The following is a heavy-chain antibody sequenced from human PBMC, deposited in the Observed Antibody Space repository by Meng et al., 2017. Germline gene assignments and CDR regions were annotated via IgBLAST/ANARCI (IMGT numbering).Heavy chain of an antibody. Sequence: QGELQEEGPGLVKPSGTLSLTCAVSGGSISSSNWWSWVRQPPGKGLEWIGEIYHSGSTNYNPSLKSRVTISVDKSKNQFSLKLSSVTAADTAVYYCARAGVGYYDSSGPYSYWGQGTLVTVSS. CDR2: IYHSGST. V-gene: IGHV4-4*02. CDR3: ARAGVGYYDSSGPYSY. CDR1: GGSISSSNW. D-gene: IGHD3-22*01. J-gene: IGHJ4*02.